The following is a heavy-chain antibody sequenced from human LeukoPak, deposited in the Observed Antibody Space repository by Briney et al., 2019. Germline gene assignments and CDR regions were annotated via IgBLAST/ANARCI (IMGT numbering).Heavy chain of an antibody. CDR2: IYTSGST. J-gene: IGHJ6*03. V-gene: IGHV4-4*07. CDR1: GGSISSYY. D-gene: IGHD6-19*01. Sequence: SETRSLTCTVSGGSISSYYWSSIRQPAGKGLEWIGRIYTSGSTNYNPSLKSRVTMSVDTSKNQFSLKLSSVTAADTDVYYCARSFSSGWYDNYYYYMDVWGKGTTVTVSS. CDR3: ARSFSSGWYDNYYYYMDV.